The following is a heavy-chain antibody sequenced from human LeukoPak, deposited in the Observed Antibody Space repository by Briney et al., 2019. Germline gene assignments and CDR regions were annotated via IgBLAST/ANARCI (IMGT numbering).Heavy chain of an antibody. CDR1: NGAVKNYY. V-gene: IGHV4-59*02. CDR2: FLYSGTT. J-gene: IGHJ4*02. D-gene: IGHD1-26*01. Sequence: SETLSLTCSVSNGAVKNYYWTWIRQPPGQGLEWIGNFLYSGTTTYRASLDSRLIISVDNSKNTVSLRLCSVTAADTAVYYCATLVYSGSRYHFDTWGQGTLVTVSS. CDR3: ATLVYSGSRYHFDT.